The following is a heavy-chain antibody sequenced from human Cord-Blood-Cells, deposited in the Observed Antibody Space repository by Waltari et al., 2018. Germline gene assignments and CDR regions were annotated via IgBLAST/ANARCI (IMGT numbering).Heavy chain of an antibody. Sequence: QVQLVQSGAEVKKPGASVKVSCKVSGYTLTELSMHWVRQAPGKGLGWKGGFDHEDSETIYAQKFQDRVTMTEDTSTDTAYMELSSLRSEETAVYYCATGPRLLWFGELLFDYWGQGTLVTVSS. J-gene: IGHJ4*02. D-gene: IGHD3-10*01. V-gene: IGHV1-24*01. CDR1: GYTLTELS. CDR2: FDHEDSET. CDR3: ATGPRLLWFGELLFDY.